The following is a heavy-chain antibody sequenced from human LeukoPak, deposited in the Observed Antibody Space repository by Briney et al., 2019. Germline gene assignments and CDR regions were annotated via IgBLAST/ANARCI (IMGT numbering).Heavy chain of an antibody. CDR3: ARDPPRNTYYYDSSGPTGHY. Sequence: GSLRLSCAASGFTVSSNYMSWVRQAPGKGLEWVSVMYSGGSTYYADSVKGRFTISRDNSKNTLYLQMNSLRAEDTAVYYCARDPPRNTYYYDSSGPTGHYWGQGTLVTVSS. CDR1: GFTVSSNY. CDR2: MYSGGST. V-gene: IGHV3-53*01. J-gene: IGHJ4*02. D-gene: IGHD3-22*01.